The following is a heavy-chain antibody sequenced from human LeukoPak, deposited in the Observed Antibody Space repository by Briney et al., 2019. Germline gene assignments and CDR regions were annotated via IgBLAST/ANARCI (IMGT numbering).Heavy chain of an antibody. J-gene: IGHJ3*02. V-gene: IGHV4-39*01. CDR2: IYYSGST. CDR3: ARREEASRSSWYRDAFDI. D-gene: IGHD6-13*01. Sequence: SETLSLTCTVSGGSISSSSYYWGWIRQPPGKGLEWIGSIYYSGSTYYNPSLKSRVTISVDTSKNQFSLKLSSVTAADTAVYYCARREEASRSSWYRDAFDIWGQGTMVTVSS. CDR1: GGSISSSSYY.